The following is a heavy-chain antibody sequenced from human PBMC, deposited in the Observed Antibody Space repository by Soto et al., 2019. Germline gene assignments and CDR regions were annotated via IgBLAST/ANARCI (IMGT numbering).Heavy chain of an antibody. D-gene: IGHD6-13*01. CDR3: ARTTGQQLVRDYYYGMDV. CDR1: GRTFSSYA. Sequence: SVKVSCKASGRTFSSYAISWVRQAPGQGLEWMGGIIPIFGTANYAQKFQGRVTITADKSTSTAYMELSSLRSEDTAVYYCARTTGQQLVRDYYYGMDVWGQGTTVTVSS. J-gene: IGHJ6*02. V-gene: IGHV1-69*06. CDR2: IIPIFGTA.